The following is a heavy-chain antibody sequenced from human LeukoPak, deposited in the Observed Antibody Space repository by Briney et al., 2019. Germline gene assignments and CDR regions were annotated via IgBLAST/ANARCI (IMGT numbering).Heavy chain of an antibody. V-gene: IGHV4-38-2*01. CDR3: ARLGGDGYNRDFDY. J-gene: IGHJ4*02. CDR2: IYHSGST. D-gene: IGHD5-24*01. CDR1: GYSISSGYY. Sequence: PSETLSLTCAVSGYSISSGYYWGWIRQPPGKGLEWIGSIYHSGSTYYNPSLKSRVTISVDTSKNQFSLKLSSVTAADMAVYYCARLGGDGYNRDFDYWGQGTLVTVSS.